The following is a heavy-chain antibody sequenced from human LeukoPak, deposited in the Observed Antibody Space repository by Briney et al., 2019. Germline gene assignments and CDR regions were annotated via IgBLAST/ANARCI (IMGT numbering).Heavy chain of an antibody. CDR1: GYSIAHGFF. D-gene: IGHD2-15*01. CDR3: ARVEVPRDINDWYFDL. J-gene: IGHJ2*01. CDR2: LYHSGTT. V-gene: IGHV4-38-2*02. Sequence: SETLSLTCTVSGYSIAHGFFWAWIRQPPGGGLEWIGSLYHSGTTYYNTSLKSRISTSVDTSKNQFSLKLRLVTAADTAVYDCARVEVPRDINDWYFDLWGRGTLVTVSS.